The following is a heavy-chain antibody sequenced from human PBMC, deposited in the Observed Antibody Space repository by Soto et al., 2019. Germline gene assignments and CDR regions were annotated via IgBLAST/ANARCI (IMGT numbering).Heavy chain of an antibody. CDR1: GGTFSSYA. J-gene: IGHJ5*02. V-gene: IGHV1-69*13. Sequence: SVKVSCKASGGTFSSYAMSWVRQAPGQGLEWMGGIIPIFGTANYAQKFQGRVTITADESTSTAYMELSSLRSEDTAVYYCARQPYYYDSSGPINWFDPWGQGTLVTVSS. CDR2: IIPIFGTA. D-gene: IGHD3-22*01. CDR3: ARQPYYYDSSGPINWFDP.